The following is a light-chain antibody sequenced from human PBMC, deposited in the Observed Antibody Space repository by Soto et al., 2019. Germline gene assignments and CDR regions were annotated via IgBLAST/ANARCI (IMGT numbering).Light chain of an antibody. J-gene: IGLJ1*01. V-gene: IGLV1-40*01. CDR1: RSNIGAGYD. Sequence: QSVLTQPPSVSGAPGQRVTISCTGSRSNIGAGYDVHWYQQLPGTAPKLLIYGNSNRPSGVPDRFSGSKSGTSASLAITGLQAEDEAHYYCQSYDSSLIYVFGTGTKLTVL. CDR2: GNS. CDR3: QSYDSSLIYV.